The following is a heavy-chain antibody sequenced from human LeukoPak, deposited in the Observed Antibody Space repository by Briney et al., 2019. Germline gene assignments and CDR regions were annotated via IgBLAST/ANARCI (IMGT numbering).Heavy chain of an antibody. V-gene: IGHV3-23*01. CDR1: GFTFSSYA. D-gene: IGHD3-10*01. J-gene: IGHJ4*02. CDR3: AKVISYYYGSGSYYLDY. CDR2: ISGSGGST. Sequence: GGSLRLSCAASGFTFSSYAMSWVRQAPGKGLEWVSAISGSGGSTYYADSVKGRFTISRDNSKNTLYLQMNSLRAEDTAVYYCAKVISYYYGSGSYYLDYWGQGTLVTVSS.